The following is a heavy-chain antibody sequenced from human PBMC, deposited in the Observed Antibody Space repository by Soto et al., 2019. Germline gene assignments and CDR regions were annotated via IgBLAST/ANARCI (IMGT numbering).Heavy chain of an antibody. CDR1: GFTFDDYA. CDR3: AKDMSPYCSGGSCYSYYFDY. V-gene: IGHV3-9*01. Sequence: GGPLSLSCAASGFTFDDYAMHWVRQAPGKGLEWVSGISWNSGSIGYAESVKGRFTISRDNAKNSLYLQMNSLRAEDTALYYCAKDMSPYCSGGSCYSYYFDYWGQGTLVTVSS. D-gene: IGHD2-15*01. J-gene: IGHJ4*02. CDR2: ISWNSGSI.